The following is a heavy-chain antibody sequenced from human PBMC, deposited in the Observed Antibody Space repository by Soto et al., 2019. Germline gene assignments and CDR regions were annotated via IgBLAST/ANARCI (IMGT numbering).Heavy chain of an antibody. CDR3: ARLSSSSPFPNTRYYYYSYGMDV. CDR1: GYTFTSYA. D-gene: IGHD6-6*01. CDR2: INAGNGNT. V-gene: IGHV1-3*01. Sequence: ASVKVSCKASGYTFTSYAMHWVRQAPGQRLEWMGWINAGNGNTKYSQKFQGRVTITRDTSASTAYMELSSLRSEATAVDYCARLSSSSPFPNTRYYYYSYGMDVWGQGTPVTVSS. J-gene: IGHJ6*02.